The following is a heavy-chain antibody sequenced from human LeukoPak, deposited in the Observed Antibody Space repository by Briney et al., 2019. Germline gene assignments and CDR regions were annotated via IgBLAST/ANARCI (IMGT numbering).Heavy chain of an antibody. D-gene: IGHD4-17*01. CDR1: GFSVNNNY. Sequence: GGSLRLSCTASGFSVNNNYISWVRQAPGRGLEWVSVIYSGDTTFYADSVKGRFTISKDNSKNTASLQMNSLRPEDTAVYYCVRESTTLTTFGEVDVPFDLWGQGTLVTVSS. CDR2: IYSGDTT. CDR3: VRESTTLTTFGEVDVPFDL. J-gene: IGHJ4*02. V-gene: IGHV3-66*02.